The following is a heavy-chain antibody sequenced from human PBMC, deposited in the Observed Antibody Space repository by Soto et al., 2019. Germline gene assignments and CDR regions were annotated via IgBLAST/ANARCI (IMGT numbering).Heavy chain of an antibody. D-gene: IGHD3-16*01. J-gene: IGHJ4*02. Sequence: EVQLVESGGDLVQPGGSLRLSCAASGFTFRAYLMSWVRQAPGKGLDWVANINQDGSVEYYADSVQGRFTISRDNAKNSLYLHMISLRAEDTAVYYCATYPGDGWESERHRYWGPGTLVTVSS. CDR3: ATYPGDGWESERHRY. CDR1: GFTFRAYL. CDR2: INQDGSVE. V-gene: IGHV3-7*01.